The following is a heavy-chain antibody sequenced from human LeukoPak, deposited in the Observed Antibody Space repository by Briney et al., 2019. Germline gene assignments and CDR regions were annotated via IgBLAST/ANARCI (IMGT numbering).Heavy chain of an antibody. CDR1: GYTLTGLS. CDR2: FDPEDGET. D-gene: IGHD5-12*01. Sequence: ASVKVSCKVSGYTLTGLSMHWVRQAPGKGLEWMGGFDPEDGETIYAQKFQGRVTMTEDTSTDTAYMELSSLRSEDTAVYYCATTPEMATNSFDYWGQGTLVTVSS. V-gene: IGHV1-24*01. J-gene: IGHJ4*02. CDR3: ATTPEMATNSFDY.